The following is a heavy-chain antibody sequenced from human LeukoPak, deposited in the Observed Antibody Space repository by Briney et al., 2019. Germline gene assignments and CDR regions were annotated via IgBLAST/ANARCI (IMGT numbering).Heavy chain of an antibody. CDR1: GGSFTSYY. Sequence: SETLSLTCAVYGGSFTSYYWSWIRQSPGKGLEWIGEIDERRRTILNPSLKSRLTISIDTSKNQFSLKMTSVTAADSAVYYCARDDYDYYGDDPSWGQGTLVTVSS. V-gene: IGHV4-34*01. CDR2: IDERRRT. D-gene: IGHD4-17*01. J-gene: IGHJ4*02. CDR3: ARDDYDYYGDDPS.